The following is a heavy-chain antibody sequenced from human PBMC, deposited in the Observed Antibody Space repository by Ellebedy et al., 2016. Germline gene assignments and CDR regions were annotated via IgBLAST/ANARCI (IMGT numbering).Heavy chain of an antibody. V-gene: IGHV3-23*01. CDR1: GFSFSSSA. CDR3: AKGRDNWRAS. Sequence: GGSLRLSCAASGFSFSSSAMSWVRQAPGKGLEWVSAVSGSDYRTYYADSVKGRFTISRDDSKSTLCLQMNSLRAQDTAMYYCAKGRDNWRASWGQGTLVTVSS. CDR2: VSGSDYRT. J-gene: IGHJ5*01.